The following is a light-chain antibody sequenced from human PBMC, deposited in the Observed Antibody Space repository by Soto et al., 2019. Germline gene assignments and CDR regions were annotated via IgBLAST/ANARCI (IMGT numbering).Light chain of an antibody. CDR1: ESIARH. CDR2: AAS. Sequence: DLQMTQSPSSLSASVGDRVTITSRASESIARHLNWYQQKPGKAPKLLIYAASSLQNGVPSRFRGGGSGTDFTLTISNLQPEDFATYYCQQSYSALSITFGQGTRLEIK. V-gene: IGKV1-39*01. J-gene: IGKJ5*01. CDR3: QQSYSALSIT.